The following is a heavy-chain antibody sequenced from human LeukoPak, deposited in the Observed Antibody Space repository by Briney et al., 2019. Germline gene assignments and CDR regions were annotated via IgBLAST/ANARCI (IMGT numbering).Heavy chain of an antibody. Sequence: SETLSLTCTVSDASISSFYWSWIRQPPGKGLEWIGYIYFTGNTNYNPSLKSRVTISVDTSKNQFSLKLSSVTAADTAVYYCARVSADCSSTSCYFPFDYWGQGTLVTVSS. V-gene: IGHV4-59*08. CDR1: DASISSFY. CDR3: ARVSADCSSTSCYFPFDY. D-gene: IGHD2-2*01. CDR2: IYFTGNT. J-gene: IGHJ4*02.